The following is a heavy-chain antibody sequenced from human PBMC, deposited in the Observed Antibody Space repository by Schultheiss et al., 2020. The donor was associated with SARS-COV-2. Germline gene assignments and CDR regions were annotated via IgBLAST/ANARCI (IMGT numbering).Heavy chain of an antibody. V-gene: IGHV4-31*03. CDR1: GGSISSGGYY. CDR2: IYYSGST. Sequence: SETLSLTCTVSGGSISSGGYYWSWIRQHPGKGLEWIGYIYYSGSTYYNPSLKSRVTISVDTSKNQFSLKLSSVTAADTAVYYCARVEGFGGFMDVWGQGTTVTVSS. J-gene: IGHJ6*02. D-gene: IGHD3-10*01. CDR3: ARVEGFGGFMDV.